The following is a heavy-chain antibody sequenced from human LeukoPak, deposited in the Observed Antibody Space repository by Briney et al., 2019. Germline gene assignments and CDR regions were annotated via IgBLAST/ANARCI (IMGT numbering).Heavy chain of an antibody. CDR1: GYTLTELS. J-gene: IGHJ6*02. V-gene: IGHV1-24*01. CDR3: ATASLAELRYGGPLGYYYYYGMDV. CDR2: FDPEDGET. D-gene: IGHD1-26*01. Sequence: ASVKVSCKVSGYTLTELSMHWVRQAPGKGLEWMGGFDPEDGETIYAQKFQGRVTMTEDTSTDTAYMELSSLRSEDTAVYYCATASLAELRYGGPLGYYYYYGMDVWGQGTTVTVSS.